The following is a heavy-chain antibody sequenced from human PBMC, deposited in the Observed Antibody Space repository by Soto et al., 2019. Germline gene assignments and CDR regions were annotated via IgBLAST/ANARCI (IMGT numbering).Heavy chain of an antibody. J-gene: IGHJ2*01. CDR2: ISGGGDAA. D-gene: IGHD1-26*01. CDR3: ARKILGATSRPNYWYFDL. V-gene: IGHV3-23*01. CDR1: GFTFINYA. Sequence: ELQLLESGGALVQPGGSLRLSCAGSGFTFINYAMNGVLQAPGKGLEWVSSISGGGDAAFFPDSVRGRFTISRDNSKNTVTLQMNSLGVDDTAVYYCARKILGATSRPNYWYFDLWGRGTLVTVSS.